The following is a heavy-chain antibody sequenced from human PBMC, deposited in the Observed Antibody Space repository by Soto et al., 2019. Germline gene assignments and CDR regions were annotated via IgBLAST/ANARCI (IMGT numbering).Heavy chain of an antibody. Sequence: QGQLVESGGGVVQPGRSLRLSCAASGFTFSSYAMHWVRQAPGKGLEWVAVISYDGSNKYYADSVKGRLTISRDNSKNTLYLQMKGLRAEDTHVYYCARLLAAAGTGTDYWGQGTLVTV. CDR1: GFTFSSYA. D-gene: IGHD6-13*01. V-gene: IGHV3-30-3*01. J-gene: IGHJ4*02. CDR2: ISYDGSNK. CDR3: ARLLAAAGTGTDY.